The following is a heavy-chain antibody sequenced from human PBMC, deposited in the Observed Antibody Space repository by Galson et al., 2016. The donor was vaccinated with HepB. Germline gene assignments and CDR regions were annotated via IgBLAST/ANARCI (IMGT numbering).Heavy chain of an antibody. CDR2: INNDGRTT. J-gene: IGHJ4*02. Sequence: SLRLSCAVSGFTFSRYWMHWVRQAPGKGLVWVAHINNDGRTTTYADSVEGRFTIFRDNAKNTVYLQMNSLRAEDTAVYYCAGDPGYDFWSGYISHNRFDFWGRGTLVTVSS. CDR1: GFTFSRYW. V-gene: IGHV3-74*03. D-gene: IGHD3-3*01. CDR3: AGDPGYDFWSGYISHNRFDF.